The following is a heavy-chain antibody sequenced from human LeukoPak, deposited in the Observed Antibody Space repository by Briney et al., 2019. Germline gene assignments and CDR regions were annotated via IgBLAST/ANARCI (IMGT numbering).Heavy chain of an antibody. V-gene: IGHV3-53*01. Sequence: GGSLRLSCAASGFTFDDYAMHWVRQAPGKGLEWVSLIYSGGRTYHADSVKGRFTISRDNSKNTLYLQMNSLRAEDSAVYYCASKLGSYCSGSNCHNYYYYMDVWGKGTTVTVSS. J-gene: IGHJ6*03. D-gene: IGHD2-15*01. CDR3: ASKLGSYCSGSNCHNYYYYMDV. CDR2: IYSGGRT. CDR1: GFTFDDYA.